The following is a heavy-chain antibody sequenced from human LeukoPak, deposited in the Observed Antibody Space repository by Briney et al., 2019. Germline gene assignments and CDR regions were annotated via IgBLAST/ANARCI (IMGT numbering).Heavy chain of an antibody. CDR2: INHSGST. V-gene: IGHV4-34*01. CDR1: GGSFNGYY. D-gene: IGHD6-6*01. Sequence: SETLSLTCAVYGGSFNGYYWSWIRQPPGKGLEWIGEINHSGSTNYNPSLKSRVTISVDTSKNQFSLKLSSVTAADTAVYYCARGPPEDSSSAYRGQGTLVTVSS. J-gene: IGHJ4*02. CDR3: ARGPPEDSSSAY.